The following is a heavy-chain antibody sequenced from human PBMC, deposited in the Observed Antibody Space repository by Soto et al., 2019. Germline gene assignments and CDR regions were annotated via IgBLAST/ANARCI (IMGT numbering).Heavy chain of an antibody. CDR1: GFSLSTSGMC. J-gene: IGHJ4*02. CDR3: ARIGPHFPGVDPLDY. CDR2: IDWDDDK. Sequence: SGPTLVNPTQTLTLTCTFSGFSLSTSGMCVSWIRQPPGKALEWLARIDWDDDKYYSTSLKTRLTISKDTSKNQVVLTMTNMDPVDTPTFFCARIGPHFPGVDPLDYWGQGTLVTVSS. V-gene: IGHV2-70*11. D-gene: IGHD3-3*02.